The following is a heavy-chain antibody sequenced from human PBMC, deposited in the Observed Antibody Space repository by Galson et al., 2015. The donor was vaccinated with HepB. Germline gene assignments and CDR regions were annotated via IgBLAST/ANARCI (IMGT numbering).Heavy chain of an antibody. V-gene: IGHV3-48*03. CDR1: GVTFSDYS. CDR3: ARSPFRNYYGSGTYFDF. Sequence: SLRLSCAASGVTFSDYSMNWVRLAPGKGLEWISYISSDGSTMYYADSVKGRFTISRDSAENSLYLQMNSLRVDDTAIYYCARSPFRNYYGSGTYFDFWGQGTQVAVSS. D-gene: IGHD3-10*01. J-gene: IGHJ4*02. CDR2: ISSDGSTM.